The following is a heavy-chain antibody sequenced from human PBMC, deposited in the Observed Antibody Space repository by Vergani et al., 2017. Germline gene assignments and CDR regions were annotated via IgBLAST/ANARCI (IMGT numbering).Heavy chain of an antibody. J-gene: IGHJ6*04. CDR2: INYSGST. V-gene: IGHV4-61*08. CDR1: GAYVGSGGYY. Sequence: QVQLQESGPGLVKASQTLSLTCSVSGAYVGSGGYYWGWIRQPPGKGLEWIGEINYSGSTNYNPSLKSRVTISVDTSKNQFSLKLSSVTAADTAVYYCARGCQWLVRYGMDVWGEGTTVTVSS. CDR3: ARGCQWLVRYGMDV. D-gene: IGHD6-19*01.